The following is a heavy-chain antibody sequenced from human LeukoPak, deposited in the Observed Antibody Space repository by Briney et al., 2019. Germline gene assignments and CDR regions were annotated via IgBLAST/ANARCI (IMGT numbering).Heavy chain of an antibody. Sequence: AGSLTLSCAASGFTFSSYSISWVRPAPGKGLAWVSAISGSGGFTYYADSVKGRFPISRDNSKNTLYLQMNSLRAEDTAVYYCAKGDGYNYNYFDFWGQGTQVTVSS. CDR1: GFTFSSYS. V-gene: IGHV3-23*01. D-gene: IGHD5-24*01. J-gene: IGHJ4*02. CDR2: ISGSGGFT. CDR3: AKGDGYNYNYFDF.